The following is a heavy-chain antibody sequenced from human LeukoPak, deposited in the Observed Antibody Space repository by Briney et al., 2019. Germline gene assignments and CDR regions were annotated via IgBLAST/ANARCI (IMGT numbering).Heavy chain of an antibody. Sequence: SETLSLTCTVSGGSISSYYWSWIRQPPGKGLEWIGYIYYSGSTNYNPSLKGRVTISVDTSKNQFSLKLSSVTAADTAVYYCARRGSIAAHFDYWGQGTLVTVSS. V-gene: IGHV4-59*08. CDR3: ARRGSIAAHFDY. CDR1: GGSISSYY. CDR2: IYYSGST. J-gene: IGHJ4*02. D-gene: IGHD6-6*01.